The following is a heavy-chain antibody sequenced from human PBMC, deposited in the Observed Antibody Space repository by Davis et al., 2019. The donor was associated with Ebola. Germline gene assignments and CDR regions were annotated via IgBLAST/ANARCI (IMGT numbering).Heavy chain of an antibody. CDR3: ARHSHYGMDV. V-gene: IGHV4-34*01. J-gene: IGHJ6*02. Sequence: GSLRLSCAASGFTFSSYAMSWVRQAPGKGLEWIGEINHSGSTNYNPSLKSRVTISVDTSKNQFSLKLSSVTAADTAVYYCARHSHYGMDVWGQGTTVTVSS. CDR1: GFTFSSYA. CDR2: INHSGST.